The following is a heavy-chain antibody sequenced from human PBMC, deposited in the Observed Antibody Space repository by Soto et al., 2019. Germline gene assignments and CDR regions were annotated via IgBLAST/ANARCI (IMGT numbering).Heavy chain of an antibody. CDR3: ARAIEVTTLDY. D-gene: IGHD4-17*01. CDR1: GGSISSYY. J-gene: IGHJ4*02. Sequence: SETLSLTCTVSGGSISSYYWSWIRQPPGKGLEWIGYIYYSGSTNYNPSLKGRVTISVDTSKNQFSLKLSSVTAADTAVYYCARAIEVTTLDYWGQGTLVTVSS. V-gene: IGHV4-59*01. CDR2: IYYSGST.